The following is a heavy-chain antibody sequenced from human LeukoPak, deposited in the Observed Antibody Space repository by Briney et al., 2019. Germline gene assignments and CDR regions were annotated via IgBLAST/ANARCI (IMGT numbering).Heavy chain of an antibody. V-gene: IGHV4-59*12. CDR1: GGSINSYY. Sequence: PSETLSLTCTVSGGSINSYYWSWIRQPPGKGLEWIGYIYYSGSTEYNPSLKSRVTISVDTSKNQFSLKLSSVTAADTAVYYCARVPEYYDSSFFDYWGQGTLVTVSS. CDR2: IYYSGST. J-gene: IGHJ4*02. CDR3: ARVPEYYDSSFFDY. D-gene: IGHD3-22*01.